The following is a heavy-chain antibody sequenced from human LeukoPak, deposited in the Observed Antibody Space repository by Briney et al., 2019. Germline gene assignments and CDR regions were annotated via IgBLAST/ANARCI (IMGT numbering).Heavy chain of an antibody. D-gene: IGHD1-26*01. Sequence: GGSLRLSCAASWFTVSSNYMSWVRQAPGKGLEWVSIIYSGGSTFYADSVKGRFTISRDNSKNTLYLQMNSLRAEDTAVYYCARGGSYLSAFDIWGQGTMVTVSS. J-gene: IGHJ3*02. CDR1: WFTVSSNY. CDR3: ARGGSYLSAFDI. CDR2: IYSGGST. V-gene: IGHV3-53*01.